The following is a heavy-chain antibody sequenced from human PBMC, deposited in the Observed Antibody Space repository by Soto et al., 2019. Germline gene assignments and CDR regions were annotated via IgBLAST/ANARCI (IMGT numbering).Heavy chain of an antibody. CDR3: ARTYYYDSTGYYRTFDY. Sequence: GGSLRLSCAASGFTFGSYAMSGVRLAPGKGLEWVSVAGPSGSSTFYADSVRGRFTISRDNVENTLYLQMNSLRVADTALYFCARTYYYDSTGYYRTFDYWGQGTLVTVSS. J-gene: IGHJ4*02. V-gene: IGHV3-23*01. CDR2: AGPSGSST. D-gene: IGHD3-22*01. CDR1: GFTFGSYA.